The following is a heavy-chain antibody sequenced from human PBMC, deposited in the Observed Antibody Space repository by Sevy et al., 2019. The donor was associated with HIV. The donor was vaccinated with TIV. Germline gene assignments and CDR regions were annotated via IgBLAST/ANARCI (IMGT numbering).Heavy chain of an antibody. CDR3: ARHMTTTGTRGFDY. D-gene: IGHD1-1*01. J-gene: IGHJ4*02. CDR2: IFRTGKA. CDR1: GDSINNNRW. Sequence: SEILSLTCSLSGDSINNNRWWSWVRQPPGQGLEWIGEIFRTGKANYNASLESRVTISVDPSNNQIYLRLTSVTAADTAFYYCARHMTTTGTRGFDYWGQGALVTVSS. V-gene: IGHV4-4*02.